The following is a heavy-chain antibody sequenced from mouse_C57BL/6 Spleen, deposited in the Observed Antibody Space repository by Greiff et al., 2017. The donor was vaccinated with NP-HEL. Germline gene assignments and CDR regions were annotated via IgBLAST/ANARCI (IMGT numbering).Heavy chain of an antibody. CDR3: ARGDYGRWAMDY. CDR2: IYPRSGNT. V-gene: IGHV1-81*01. D-gene: IGHD1-1*01. J-gene: IGHJ4*01. Sequence: QVQLKQSGAELARPGASVKLSCKASGYTFTSYGISWVKQRPGQGLEWIGEIYPRSGNTYYNEKFKGKATLTADKSSSTAYMELRSLTSEDSAVYFCARGDYGRWAMDYWGQGTSVTVSS. CDR1: GYTFTSYG.